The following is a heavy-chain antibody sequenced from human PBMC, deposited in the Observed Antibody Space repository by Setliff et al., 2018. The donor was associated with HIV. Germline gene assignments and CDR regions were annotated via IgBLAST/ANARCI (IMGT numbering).Heavy chain of an antibody. V-gene: IGHV1-69*10. J-gene: IGHJ4*02. D-gene: IGHD6-19*01. CDR1: GGTFSTYD. CDR2: IIPILRFA. CDR3: ARMVAVADREYHLDV. Sequence: AASVKVSCKDAGGTFSTYDISWVRRAPGQGLEWMGGIIPILRFANYAQKFQGRVTVTADKSTGTAYMELSSLRSEDTAVYYCARMVAVADREYHLDVWGQGTLVTVSS.